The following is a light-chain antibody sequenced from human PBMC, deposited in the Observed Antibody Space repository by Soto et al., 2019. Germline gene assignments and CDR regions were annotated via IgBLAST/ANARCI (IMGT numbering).Light chain of an antibody. CDR2: DAS. CDR3: QQYNNWPPWT. V-gene: IGKV3-15*01. J-gene: IGKJ1*01. CDR1: QSVSNN. Sequence: ILMTQSPATLSVSPGERATLSCRASQSVSNNLAWYQQKPGQAPRLLIYDASTRATGIPARFSGSGSGTVFALTLGGLASEDFAVYYCQQYNNWPPWTFGRGTKVVIK.